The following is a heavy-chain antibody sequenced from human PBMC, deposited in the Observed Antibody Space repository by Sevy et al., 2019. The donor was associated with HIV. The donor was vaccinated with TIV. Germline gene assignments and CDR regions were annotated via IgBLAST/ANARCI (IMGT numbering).Heavy chain of an antibody. D-gene: IGHD3-9*01. V-gene: IGHV3-23*01. Sequence: GGSLRLSCAASGFTFSSYAMSWVRQAPGKGLEWVSAISGSGGSTYYADSVKGRFTISRDNSKNTLYLQMKSLRAEDTAVYYCAKDWGSAWEHILTGYYFDAFGIWGQGTMVTVSS. J-gene: IGHJ3*02. CDR3: AKDWGSAWEHILTGYYFDAFGI. CDR2: ISGSGGST. CDR1: GFTFSSYA.